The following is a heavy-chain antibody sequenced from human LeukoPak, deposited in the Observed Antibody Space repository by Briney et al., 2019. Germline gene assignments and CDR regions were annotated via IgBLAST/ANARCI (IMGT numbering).Heavy chain of an antibody. CDR3: ARAGLRFFDWSQSYYYAMDV. J-gene: IGHJ6*02. Sequence: PSETLSLTCAVYGGSFSAYYWSWVRQPPGKGLEWIGEITHSGSTNYNLSLKSRVTISVDTSKKQFSLRLSSVTAADTAVYYCARAGLRFFDWSQSYYYAMDVWGQGTTVTVSS. D-gene: IGHD3-9*01. CDR1: GGSFSAYY. CDR2: ITHSGST. V-gene: IGHV4-34*01.